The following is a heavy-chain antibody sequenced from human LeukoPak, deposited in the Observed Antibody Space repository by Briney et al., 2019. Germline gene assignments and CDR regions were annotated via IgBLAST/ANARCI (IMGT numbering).Heavy chain of an antibody. V-gene: IGHV3-21*01. J-gene: IGHJ6*04. CDR2: ISSSSSYI. Sequence: GGSLRLSCAASGFTFSSYSMNWVRQAPGKGLEWASSISSSSSYIYYADSVKGRFTISRDNAKNSLYLQMNSLRAEDTAVYYCARARIYCSGGSCFDYYYYGMDVWGKGTTVTVSS. CDR3: ARARIYCSGGSCFDYYYYGMDV. CDR1: GFTFSSYS. D-gene: IGHD2-15*01.